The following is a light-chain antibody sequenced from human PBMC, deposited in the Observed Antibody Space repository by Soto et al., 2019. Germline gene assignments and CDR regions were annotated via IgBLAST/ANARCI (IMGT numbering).Light chain of an antibody. J-gene: IGLJ1*01. V-gene: IGLV2-14*01. Sequence: QSVLTQPASVSGSPGQSITISCTGTSNDVGGYRSVSWYQHHPGKAPKLIIYEVSDRPSGVSHRFSGSKSGSTASLTISGLQPDDEADYYWSSYANGKIYVFGTGTKVTVL. CDR3: SSYANGKIYV. CDR2: EVS. CDR1: SNDVGGYRS.